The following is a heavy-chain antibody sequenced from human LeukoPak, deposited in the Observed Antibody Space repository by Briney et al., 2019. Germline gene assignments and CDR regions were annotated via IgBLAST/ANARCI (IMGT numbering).Heavy chain of an antibody. CDR3: ARGDYGDDPDAFDI. CDR1: GFTFSSYS. J-gene: IGHJ3*02. CDR2: ISSSSSYI. V-gene: IGHV3-21*01. Sequence: GGSLRLSCAASGFTFSSYSMNWVRQAPGKGLEWVSSISSSSSYIYYADSVKGRFTISRDNAKNSLYLQMNSLRAEDTAVYYCARGDYGDDPDAFDIWGQGTMVTVSS. D-gene: IGHD4-17*01.